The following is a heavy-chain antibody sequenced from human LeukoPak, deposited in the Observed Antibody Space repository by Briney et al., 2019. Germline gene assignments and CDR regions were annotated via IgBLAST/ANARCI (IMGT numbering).Heavy chain of an antibody. D-gene: IGHD3-22*01. J-gene: IGHJ4*02. CDR3: ARHAYHNDNTVAY. CDR1: GYSFTSYW. CDR2: IYPGESDI. V-gene: IGHV5-51*01. Sequence: GESLKISCKGSGYSFTSYWIGWVRQMPGKGLEWMGIIYPGESDIRYSPSFQGQVTISADKSINTAYLQWTSLKASDTAIYYCARHAYHNDNTVAYWGQGTLVTVSS.